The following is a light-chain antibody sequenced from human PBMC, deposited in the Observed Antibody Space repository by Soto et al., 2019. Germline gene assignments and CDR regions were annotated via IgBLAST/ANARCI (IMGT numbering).Light chain of an antibody. J-gene: IGLJ1*01. CDR3: SSYTSSRAYV. CDR1: SSDVGGYNY. Sequence: LTQPASVSGSPGQSITMSCTGASSDVGGYNYVSWYQQQSGKAPKLMIHEVSNRPSGVSSRFSGSKSGNTASLTISGLQAEDEADYYCSSYTSSRAYVFGIGTKVTVL. CDR2: EVS. V-gene: IGLV2-14*01.